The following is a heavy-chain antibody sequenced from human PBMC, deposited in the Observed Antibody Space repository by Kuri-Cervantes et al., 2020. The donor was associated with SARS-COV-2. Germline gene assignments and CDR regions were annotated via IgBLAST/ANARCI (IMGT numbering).Heavy chain of an antibody. Sequence: GGSLRLSCAASGFTFSNAWMSWVRQAPGKGLEWVGRIKSKTDGGTTDYAAPVKGRFTISRDDSKNTLYLQMNSLKTEDTAVYYCTTPYCSSTSCYYDCWGQGTLVTVSS. V-gene: IGHV3-15*01. CDR2: IKSKTDGGTT. CDR3: TTPYCSSTSCYYDC. CDR1: GFTFSNAW. J-gene: IGHJ4*02. D-gene: IGHD2-2*01.